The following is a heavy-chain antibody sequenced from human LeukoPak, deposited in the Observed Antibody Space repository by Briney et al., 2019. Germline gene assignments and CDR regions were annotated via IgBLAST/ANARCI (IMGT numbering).Heavy chain of an antibody. Sequence: SETLSLTCTVSGGSISSGGYSWSWIRQHPGKGLEWIGYIYYSGSTYYNPSLKSRVTISVDTSKNQFSLKLSSVTAADTAVYYCARAGYHNWSTNWFDPWGQGTLVTVSS. D-gene: IGHD1-20*01. J-gene: IGHJ5*02. CDR3: ARAGYHNWSTNWFDP. CDR2: IYYSGST. CDR1: GGSISSGGYS. V-gene: IGHV4-31*03.